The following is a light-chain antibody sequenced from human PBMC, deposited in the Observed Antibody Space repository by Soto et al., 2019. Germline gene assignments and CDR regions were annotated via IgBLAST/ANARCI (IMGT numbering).Light chain of an antibody. Sequence: DTQMTQSPSSLSASVGDRVTITCRASQSISSYLNWYQQKPGKAPKLLIYAASSLQSGVPSRFSGGGSGTDFTLTISSLQPEDFATYYCQQSYSTPWTFGQGTKVEIK. CDR1: QSISSY. CDR3: QQSYSTPWT. CDR2: AAS. V-gene: IGKV1-39*01. J-gene: IGKJ1*01.